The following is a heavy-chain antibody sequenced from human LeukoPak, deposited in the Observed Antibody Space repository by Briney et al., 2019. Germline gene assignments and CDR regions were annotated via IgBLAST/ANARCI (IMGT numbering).Heavy chain of an antibody. Sequence: ASVKVSCKVSGYTLTELSMHWVRQAPGKGLEWMGGFDPEDGETIYAQKFQGRVTMTEDTSTDTAYMELSSLRSEDTAVYYCATINCNYMWDEAFDIWGQGTMVTVSS. CDR1: GYTLTELS. V-gene: IGHV1-24*01. CDR2: FDPEDGET. CDR3: ATINCNYMWDEAFDI. J-gene: IGHJ3*02. D-gene: IGHD1-7*01.